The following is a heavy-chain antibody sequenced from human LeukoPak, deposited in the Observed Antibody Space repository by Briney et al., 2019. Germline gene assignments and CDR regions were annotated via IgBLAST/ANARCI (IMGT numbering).Heavy chain of an antibody. CDR2: IYTNGLT. V-gene: IGHV4-4*07. D-gene: IGHD3-22*01. J-gene: IGHJ4*02. CDR1: GDSMSNYH. Sequence: SETLSLSCTVSGDSMSNYHWTWIRQPPGEGLEWIGRIYTNGLTNYSPSLRSRVTMSVDTSKNQFSLKVRFVTAADTAVYFCARDHVVVGSTTSFFDYWGQGILVTVSS. CDR3: ARDHVVVGSTTSFFDY.